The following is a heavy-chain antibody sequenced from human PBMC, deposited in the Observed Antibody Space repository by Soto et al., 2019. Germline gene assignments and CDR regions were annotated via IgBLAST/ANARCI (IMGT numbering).Heavy chain of an antibody. V-gene: IGHV3-23*01. D-gene: IGHD6-19*01. Sequence: EVQLLESGGDLVQPGGSLRLSCAASGFIFSNYAMTWVRLAPGKGPEWVSTFTSGGSTYYRDTVKGRFTISRHNSKNTLYLQMHSLRAEETSVYYCARTDRYNSQSSGWANRFDYWGQGTLVTVSS. CDR3: ARTDRYNSQSSGWANRFDY. J-gene: IGHJ4*02. CDR2: FTSGGST. CDR1: GFIFSNYA.